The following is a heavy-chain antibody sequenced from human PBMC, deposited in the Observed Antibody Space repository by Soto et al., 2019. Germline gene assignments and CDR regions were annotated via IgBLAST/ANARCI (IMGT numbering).Heavy chain of an antibody. CDR2: IYSAGST. CDR1: GLTVSSSY. J-gene: IGHJ4*02. Sequence: GGSLRLSCAASGLTVSSSYMSWVRQAPGKGLQWVSVIYSAGSTYYANSVKGRFTISRDISTNMVYLQMSSLTDEDTAVYYCARARGPEYSSAIFFDIWGQGALVTVSS. D-gene: IGHD5-18*01. CDR3: ARARGPEYSSAIFFDI. V-gene: IGHV3-53*01.